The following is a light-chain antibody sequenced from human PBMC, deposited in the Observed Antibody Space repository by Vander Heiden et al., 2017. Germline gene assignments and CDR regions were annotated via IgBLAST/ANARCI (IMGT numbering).Light chain of an antibody. J-gene: IGKJ2*01. V-gene: IGKV3-20*01. Sequence: EIVLTQSPRTLSLSPGERATLSCRASQSVSNTYLAWYQQKPGQAPRLLIYGASSRATGIPDRFSCSGSGTDFTLTISRLEPEDFAVYYCQQYGSSPPYTFGQGTKLEIK. CDR3: QQYGSSPPYT. CDR2: GAS. CDR1: QSVSNTY.